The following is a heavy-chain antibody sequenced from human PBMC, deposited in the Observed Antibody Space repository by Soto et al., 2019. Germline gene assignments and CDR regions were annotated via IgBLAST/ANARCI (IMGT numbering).Heavy chain of an antibody. Sequence: ILSLTCSVSGASISSGCYYWNWIRQDPGKGLEWIGYIYHRGTAYYNPSLKGRVSVSVDTSQNQFFLTITSVTAADTAVYYCAEEHEYGFSDYCGHGTLVTVSS. CDR3: AEEHEYGFSDY. V-gene: IGHV4-31*03. CDR2: IYHRGTA. J-gene: IGHJ4*01. D-gene: IGHD4-17*01. CDR1: GASISSGCYY.